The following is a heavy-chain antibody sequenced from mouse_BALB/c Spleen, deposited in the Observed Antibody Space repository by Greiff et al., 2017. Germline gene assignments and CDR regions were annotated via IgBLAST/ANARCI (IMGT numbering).Heavy chain of an antibody. CDR2: INSNGGST. J-gene: IGHJ4*01. D-gene: IGHD2-12*01. CDR3: ARQYDDGYAMDY. Sequence: DVMLVESGGGLVKLGGSLKLSCAASGFTFSSYYMSWVRQTPEKRLELVAAINSNGGSTYYPDTVKGRFTISRDNAKNTLYLQMSSLKSEDTALYYCARQYDDGYAMDYWGQGTSVTVSS. CDR1: GFTFSSYY. V-gene: IGHV5-6-2*01.